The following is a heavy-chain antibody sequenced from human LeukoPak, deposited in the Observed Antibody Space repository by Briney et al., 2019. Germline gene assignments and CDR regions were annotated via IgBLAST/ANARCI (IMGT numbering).Heavy chain of an antibody. CDR1: GGSFSGYY. CDR2: INHSGST. D-gene: IGHD3-22*01. Sequence: SETLSLTCAVYGGSFSGYYWSWIRQPPGKGLEWIGEINHSGSTNYNPSLKSRVTISVDTSKNQFSLKLRSVTAADTAVYYCARGGGYYPDFDYWGQGTLVTVSS. J-gene: IGHJ4*02. CDR3: ARGGGYYPDFDY. V-gene: IGHV4-34*01.